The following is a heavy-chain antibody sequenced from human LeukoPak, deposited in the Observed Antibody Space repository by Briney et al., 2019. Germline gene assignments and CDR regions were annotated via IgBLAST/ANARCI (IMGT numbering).Heavy chain of an antibody. V-gene: IGHV4-4*02. J-gene: IGHJ4*02. CDR3: ARDHHRNYGLQYYFDY. D-gene: IGHD4-11*01. Sequence: SETLSLTCAVSGGSISSSNWWSWVRQPPGKGLEWIGEIYHSGSTNYNPSLKSRVTISVDKSKNQFSLKLSSVTAADTAVYYCARDHHRNYGLQYYFDYWGQGTLVTVSS. CDR1: GGSISSSNW. CDR2: IYHSGST.